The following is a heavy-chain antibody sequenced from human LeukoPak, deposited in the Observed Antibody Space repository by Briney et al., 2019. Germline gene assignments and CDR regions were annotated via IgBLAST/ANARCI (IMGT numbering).Heavy chain of an antibody. D-gene: IGHD1-26*01. CDR2: ISSSSSTI. J-gene: IGHJ5*02. CDR1: GFTFSSYS. Sequence: GGSLRLSCAASGFTFSSYSMNWVRQAPGKGLEWVSYISSSSSTIYYADSVKGRFTISRDNAKNSLHLQMSSLIAEDTPVYYCARSRVGATPNWFDPWGQGTLVTVSS. V-gene: IGHV3-48*01. CDR3: ARSRVGATPNWFDP.